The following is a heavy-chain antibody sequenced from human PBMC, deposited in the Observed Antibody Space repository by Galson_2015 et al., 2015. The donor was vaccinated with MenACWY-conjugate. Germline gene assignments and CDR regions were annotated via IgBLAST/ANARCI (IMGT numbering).Heavy chain of an antibody. CDR2: IKQDGSEK. Sequence: SLRLSCAASGFTFSNFWMSWVRQAPGKELEWVASIKQDGSEKNYVDSVKGRFTISRDNAKKSLYLQMNSLRPEDTAVYYCARQPYWGQGTLVTVSS. J-gene: IGHJ4*02. CDR3: ARQPY. CDR1: GFTFSNFW. V-gene: IGHV3-7*03.